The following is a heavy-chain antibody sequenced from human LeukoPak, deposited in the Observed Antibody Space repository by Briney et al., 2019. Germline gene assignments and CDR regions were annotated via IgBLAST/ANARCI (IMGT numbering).Heavy chain of an antibody. CDR2: ISYDGSNK. V-gene: IGHV3-30-3*01. CDR3: ARGAGSYYFTYFHY. J-gene: IGHJ1*01. Sequence: GVSLRLSCAASGFTFSSYSMHRVRQAPGKGLEWVAVISYDGSNKHYADSVKGRFTISRDDSENTLYLQMSSLRAEDTAVYYCARGAGSYYFTYFHYWGQGTLVTVSP. CDR1: GFTFSSYS. D-gene: IGHD1-26*01.